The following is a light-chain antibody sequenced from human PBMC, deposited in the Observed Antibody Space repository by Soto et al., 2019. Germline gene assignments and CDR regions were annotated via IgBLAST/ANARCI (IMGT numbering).Light chain of an antibody. V-gene: IGKV3-20*01. Sequence: EIVLTQSPGTLSLSPGERATLSCRASQRVSSSYLAWYQQKPGQAPRLLIFGASSRATGIPDRFSGGGSGTDFTLTVTRLEPEDFAVYYCQQYGSSITFGQGTRLEIK. CDR3: QQYGSSIT. J-gene: IGKJ5*01. CDR2: GAS. CDR1: QRVSSSY.